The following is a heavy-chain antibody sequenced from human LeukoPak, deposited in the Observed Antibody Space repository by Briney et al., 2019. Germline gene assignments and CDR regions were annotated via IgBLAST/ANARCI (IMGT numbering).Heavy chain of an antibody. D-gene: IGHD1-26*01. J-gene: IGHJ3*02. Sequence: PSETLSLTCTVSGGSISSSSYYWGWIRQPPGKGLAWIGSIYYSGSTYYNPSLKSRVTISVDTSKNQFSLKLSSVTAADTAVYYCARGTVGAGFDAFDIWGQRTMVTVSS. CDR1: GGSISSSSYY. CDR2: IYYSGST. V-gene: IGHV4-39*01. CDR3: ARGTVGAGFDAFDI.